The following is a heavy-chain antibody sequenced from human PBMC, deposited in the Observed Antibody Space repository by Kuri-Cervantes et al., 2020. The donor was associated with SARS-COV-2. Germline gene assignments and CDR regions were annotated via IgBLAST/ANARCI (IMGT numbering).Heavy chain of an antibody. V-gene: IGHV1-69*05. CDR2: IIPIFGTA. Sequence: PSVKVSCKASGGTFSSSAISWVRQAPGQGLEWMGGIIPIFGTANYAQKFQGRVTITTDESTSTAYMELGSLRSEDTAVYYCARGGVGATQDCSFDYWGQGTLVTVSS. J-gene: IGHJ4*02. D-gene: IGHD1-26*01. CDR3: ARGGVGATQDCSFDY. CDR1: GGTFSSSA.